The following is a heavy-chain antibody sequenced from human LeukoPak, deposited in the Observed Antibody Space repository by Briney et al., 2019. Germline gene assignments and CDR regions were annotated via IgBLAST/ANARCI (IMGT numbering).Heavy chain of an antibody. CDR3: ARQGCSGGSCYSPDTRYAFDI. CDR2: IYYSGST. V-gene: IGHV4-59*08. D-gene: IGHD2-15*01. Sequence: SETLSLTCTVSRGSISSYYWSWIRQPPGKGLEWIGYIYYSGSTNYNPSLKSRVTISVDTSKNQFSLKLSSVTAADTAVYYCARQGCSGGSCYSPDTRYAFDIWGQGTMVTVSS. J-gene: IGHJ3*02. CDR1: RGSISSYY.